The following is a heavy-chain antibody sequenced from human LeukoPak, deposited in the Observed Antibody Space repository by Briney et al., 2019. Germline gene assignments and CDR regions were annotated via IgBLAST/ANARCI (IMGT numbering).Heavy chain of an antibody. CDR3: ARGGYYDYVWGSYRTYYFDY. CDR1: GFTFSSYA. CDR2: INHSGST. Sequence: GSLRLSCAASGFTFSSYAMSWIRQPPGKGLEWIGEINHSGSTNYNPSLKSRVTISVDTSKNQFSLKLSSVTAADTAVYYCARGGYYDYVWGSYRTYYFDYWGQGTLVTVSS. V-gene: IGHV4-34*01. D-gene: IGHD3-16*02. J-gene: IGHJ4*02.